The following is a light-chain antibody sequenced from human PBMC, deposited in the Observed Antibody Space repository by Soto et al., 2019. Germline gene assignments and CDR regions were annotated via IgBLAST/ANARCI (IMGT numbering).Light chain of an antibody. J-gene: IGLJ2*01. CDR1: SSNIGSNY. CDR3: AAWDDSLSV. CDR2: RNN. Sequence: QSVLTQPPSASGTPGQRVTISCSGSSSNIGSNYVYWYQQLPGTAPKLLIYRNNQRPSGVPDRFSGSKSGTSASLAISGLQSEDEADYYCAAWDDSLSVFGGGTKVTVL. V-gene: IGLV1-47*01.